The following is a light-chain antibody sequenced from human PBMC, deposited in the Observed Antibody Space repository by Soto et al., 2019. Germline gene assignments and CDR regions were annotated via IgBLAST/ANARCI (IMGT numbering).Light chain of an antibody. V-gene: IGKV1-27*01. CDR1: QGSNNY. CDR2: ASS. Sequence: DVPLTQSPSSLSASVGDRVTITCRASQGSNNYLAWYQQKPGKVPNLLIYASSTLQSGVPSRFSGSGSGTDFTLTISSLQPEGVATYYCQKFNSVPPFGGGTKVEI. J-gene: IGKJ4*01. CDR3: QKFNSVPP.